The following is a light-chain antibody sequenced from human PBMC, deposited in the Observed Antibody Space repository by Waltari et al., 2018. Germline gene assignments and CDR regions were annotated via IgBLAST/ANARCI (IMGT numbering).Light chain of an antibody. Sequence: EYVLTPSPGTLSLSPGERATLSCRASQSAASIYLAWYQQKPGQAPRLLIYGASNRATGIPDRFSGSGSGKDFTRTISRLEPEDFAVYYCQQYGDSPLYTFGRGTKLEIK. CDR3: QQYGDSPLYT. V-gene: IGKV3-20*01. CDR1: QSAASIY. J-gene: IGKJ2*01. CDR2: GAS.